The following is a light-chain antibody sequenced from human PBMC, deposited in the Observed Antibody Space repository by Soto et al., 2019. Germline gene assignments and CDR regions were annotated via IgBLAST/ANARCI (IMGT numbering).Light chain of an antibody. V-gene: IGLV2-14*01. J-gene: IGLJ2*01. CDR1: SSDVGGYNS. CDR3: SSYTSSRTVI. CDR2: EVS. Sequence: QSVLTQPASVSGSPGQSITISCTGTSSDVGGYNSVSWYQQHPGKAPKLMIYEVSNRPSGVSNRFSGSKSGNTASLTISGLQAEDEADYYCSSYTSSRTVIFGGGTKLTVL.